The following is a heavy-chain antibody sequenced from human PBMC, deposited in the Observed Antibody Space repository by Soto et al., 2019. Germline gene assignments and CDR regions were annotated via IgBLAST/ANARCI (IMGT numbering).Heavy chain of an antibody. CDR1: GGSFSGYY. V-gene: IGHV4-34*01. J-gene: IGHJ4*02. Sequence: SETLSLTCAVYGGSFSGYYWSWIRQPPGKGLEWTGEINHSGSTNYNPSLKSRVTISVDTSKNQFSLKLSSVTAADTAVYYCARGPYDSSGYYYRWGQGTLVTVSS. CDR2: INHSGST. D-gene: IGHD3-22*01. CDR3: ARGPYDSSGYYYR.